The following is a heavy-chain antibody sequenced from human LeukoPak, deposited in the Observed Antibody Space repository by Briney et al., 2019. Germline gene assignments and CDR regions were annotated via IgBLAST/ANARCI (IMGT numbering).Heavy chain of an antibody. CDR2: ISYDGSNK. J-gene: IGHJ4*02. CDR1: GFTFSSYG. V-gene: IGHV3-30*18. Sequence: PGGSLRLSCAASGFTFSSYGMHWVRQAPGKGLEWVAVISYDGSNKYYADSVKGRFTISRDNSKNTLYLQMNSLRAEDTAVYYCAKDSDFWSGYYSFFDYWGQGTLVTVSS. D-gene: IGHD3-3*01. CDR3: AKDSDFWSGYYSFFDY.